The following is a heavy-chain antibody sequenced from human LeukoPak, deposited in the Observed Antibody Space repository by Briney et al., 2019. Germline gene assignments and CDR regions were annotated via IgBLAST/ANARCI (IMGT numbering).Heavy chain of an antibody. Sequence: GGSLRLSCAASGFAASSNYMSWVRQAPGKGLEWVSVIYSGGSTYYADSVKGRFTISRDNSKNTLYLQMKSLRAEDTAVYYCARERNLEIAVAGTIFNYWGQGALVTVSS. CDR1: GFAASSNY. J-gene: IGHJ4*02. D-gene: IGHD6-19*01. CDR3: ARERNLEIAVAGTIFNY. V-gene: IGHV3-66*01. CDR2: IYSGGST.